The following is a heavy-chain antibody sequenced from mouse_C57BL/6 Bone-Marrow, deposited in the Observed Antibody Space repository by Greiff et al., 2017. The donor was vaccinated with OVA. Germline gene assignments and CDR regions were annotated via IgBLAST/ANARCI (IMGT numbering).Heavy chain of an antibody. Sequence: EVQLQQSGPELVKPGDSVQISCKASGYSFTGYFMNWVMQSHGKSLEWIGRINPYNGDTFYNQKFKGKATLTVDKSSSTAHMELRSLTSEDSAVYYCARRYYYGSRGAMDYWGQGTSVTVSS. CDR1: GYSFTGYF. CDR2: INPYNGDT. J-gene: IGHJ4*01. V-gene: IGHV1-20*01. D-gene: IGHD1-1*01. CDR3: ARRYYYGSRGAMDY.